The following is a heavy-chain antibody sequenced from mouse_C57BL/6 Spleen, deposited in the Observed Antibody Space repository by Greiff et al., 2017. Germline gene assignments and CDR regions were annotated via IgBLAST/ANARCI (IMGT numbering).Heavy chain of an antibody. CDR1: GFTFSDYG. Sequence: VKVEESGGGLVKPGGSLKLSCAASGFTFSDYGMHWVRQAPEKGLEWVAYISSGSSTIYYADTVKGRFTISRDNAKTTLFLQMTSLRSEDTAMYYCARRDAMDYWGQGTSVTVSS. CDR3: ARRDAMDY. J-gene: IGHJ4*01. V-gene: IGHV5-17*01. CDR2: ISSGSSTI.